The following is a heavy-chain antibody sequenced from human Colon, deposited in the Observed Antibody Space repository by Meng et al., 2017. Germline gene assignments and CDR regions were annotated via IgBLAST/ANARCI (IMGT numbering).Heavy chain of an antibody. D-gene: IGHD5-18*01. Sequence: GESLKISCAASGFTFSSYWMNWVRQTPGKGLVWVSRVSNDESITSYADSVQGRFTISRDNAKNTLYLQMNSLRLEDTAVYYCATDSYTSMHAWGQGTLVTVSS. CDR2: VSNDESIT. J-gene: IGHJ5*02. CDR3: ATDSYTSMHA. CDR1: GFTFSSYW. V-gene: IGHV3-74*01.